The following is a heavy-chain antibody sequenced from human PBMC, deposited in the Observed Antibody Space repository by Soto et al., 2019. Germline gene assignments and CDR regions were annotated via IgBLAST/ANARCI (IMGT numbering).Heavy chain of an antibody. V-gene: IGHV3-23*01. J-gene: IGHJ4*02. D-gene: IGHD5-12*01. Sequence: PGGSLRLSCAASGFTFSSYAMSWVRQAPGEGLEWVSAISGSGGSTYYADSVKGRFTISRDNSKNTLYLQMNSLRAEDTAVYYCATGGGLRDGYNPHWGQGTLVTVSS. CDR1: GFTFSSYA. CDR2: ISGSGGST. CDR3: ATGGGLRDGYNPH.